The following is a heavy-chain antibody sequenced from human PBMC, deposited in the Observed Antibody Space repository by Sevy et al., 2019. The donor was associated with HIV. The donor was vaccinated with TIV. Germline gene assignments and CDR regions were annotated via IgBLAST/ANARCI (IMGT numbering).Heavy chain of an antibody. CDR1: GFTVSSNY. J-gene: IGHJ3*02. Sequence: GGSLRLSCAASGFTVSSNYMSWVRQAPGKGLEWVSVIYSGGSTYYADSVKGRFTISRDISKNTQYLQMNSLRAEDTAVYYCARVSDCSGGSCYFLSAFDIWGQGTMVTVSS. CDR3: ARVSDCSGGSCYFLSAFDI. CDR2: IYSGGST. D-gene: IGHD2-15*01. V-gene: IGHV3-53*01.